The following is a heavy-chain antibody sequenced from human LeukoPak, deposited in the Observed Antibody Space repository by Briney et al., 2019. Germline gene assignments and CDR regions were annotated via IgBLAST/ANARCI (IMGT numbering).Heavy chain of an antibody. CDR1: GFTFSNTW. D-gene: IGHD4-17*01. Sequence: GESLKISCAASGFTFSNTWMNWVRQAPGKGLEWVGRIKRIIDGGTTDYAAPVKGRFTVSRDDSINTLYLQMSSLKTEDTAVYYCAAQGGSGDLRYWGQGTLVAVTS. CDR3: AAQGGSGDLRY. J-gene: IGHJ4*02. V-gene: IGHV3-15*01. CDR2: IKRIIDGGTT.